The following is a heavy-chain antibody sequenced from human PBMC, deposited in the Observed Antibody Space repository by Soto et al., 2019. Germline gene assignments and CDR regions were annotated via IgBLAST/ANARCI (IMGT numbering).Heavy chain of an antibody. CDR2: IYYSGST. D-gene: IGHD3-3*01. CDR1: GGSVSSGSYY. J-gene: IGHJ5*02. Sequence: KTSETLSLTCTVSGGSVSSGSYYWSWIRQPPGKGLEWIGYIYYSGSTNYNPSLKSRVTISVDTSKNQFSLKLSSVTAADTAVYYCARAGAGGGYYYNWFDPWGQGTLVTVSS. V-gene: IGHV4-61*01. CDR3: ARAGAGGGYYYNWFDP.